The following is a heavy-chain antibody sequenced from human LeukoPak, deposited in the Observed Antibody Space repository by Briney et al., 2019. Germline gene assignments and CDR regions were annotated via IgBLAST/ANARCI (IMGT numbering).Heavy chain of an antibody. CDR2: ISSSSTYI. J-gene: IGHJ5*02. Sequence: GGSLRLSCAASGFTFSSYSMNWVRQTPGKGLEWVSSISSSSTYIYYVDSVKGRFTISRDNAKNSLYLQMNSLRAEDTAVYYCARDPLGSGSSFDPWGQGTLVTVSS. D-gene: IGHD1-26*01. CDR1: GFTFSSYS. V-gene: IGHV3-21*01. CDR3: ARDPLGSGSSFDP.